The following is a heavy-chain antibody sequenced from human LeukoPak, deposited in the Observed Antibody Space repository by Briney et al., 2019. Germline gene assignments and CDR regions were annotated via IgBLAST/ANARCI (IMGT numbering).Heavy chain of an antibody. CDR1: GYTFTSYG. CDR3: ARLPNYYDSSGYLDNWFDP. V-gene: IGHV1-2*06. J-gene: IGHJ5*02. CDR2: INPNSGGT. Sequence: GASVKVSCKASGYTFTSYGISWVRQAPGQGLEWMGRINPNSGGTNYAQKFQGRVTMTRDTSISTAYMELSRLRSDDTAVYYCARLPNYYDSSGYLDNWFDPWGQGTLVTVSS. D-gene: IGHD3-22*01.